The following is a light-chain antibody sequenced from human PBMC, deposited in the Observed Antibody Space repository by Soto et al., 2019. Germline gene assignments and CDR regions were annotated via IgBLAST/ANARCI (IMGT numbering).Light chain of an antibody. V-gene: IGLV2-14*01. CDR1: STDVGAYNY. Sequence: QSVLTQPASVSGSPGQSITISCTGTSTDVGAYNYVSWYQQHPGKAPKLVIYGVSNRPSGVSNRFSGSKSGNTASLTISGLQAEDEADYYCNSYTTSDTYIFGTGTKLTVL. CDR2: GVS. J-gene: IGLJ1*01. CDR3: NSYTTSDTYI.